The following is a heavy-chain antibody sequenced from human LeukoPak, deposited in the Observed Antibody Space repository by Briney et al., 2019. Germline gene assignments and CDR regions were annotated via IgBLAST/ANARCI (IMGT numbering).Heavy chain of an antibody. CDR3: ARSYSGNPGDS. V-gene: IGHV4-39*01. J-gene: IGHJ4*02. Sequence: PSETLSLTCTVSGGSISSSSFYWGWIRQPPGKGLEWIGAIYYSGSTYYNPSLKSRVTISVDTSKNQSSLKLSSVTAADTAVYYCARSYSGNPGDSWGQGTLVTVSS. D-gene: IGHD5-12*01. CDR2: IYYSGST. CDR1: GGSISSSSFY.